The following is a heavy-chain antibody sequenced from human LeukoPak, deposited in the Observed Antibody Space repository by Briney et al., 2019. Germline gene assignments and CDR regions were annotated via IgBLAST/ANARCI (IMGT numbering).Heavy chain of an antibody. CDR1: GYSFTSYW. D-gene: IGHD2-15*01. CDR3: ARLRGYCSGGSCYFDY. J-gene: IGHJ4*02. CDR2: IYPGDSDT. V-gene: IGHV5-51*01. Sequence: GXSLKISCKGSGYSFTSYWIGWVRQMPGKGLEWMGIIYPGDSDTRYSPSFQGQVTISADKSISTAYLQWSSLKASDTAMYYCARLRGYCSGGSCYFDYWGQGTLVTVSS.